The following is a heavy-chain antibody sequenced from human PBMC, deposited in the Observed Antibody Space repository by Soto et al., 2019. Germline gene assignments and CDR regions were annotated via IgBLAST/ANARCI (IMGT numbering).Heavy chain of an antibody. CDR3: ASHSDGTANYFYGGMDV. Sequence: QVQLGQSGAEVKNPWSSVKFSCKASGGTFSSYAISWVLHAAGQGLEWMGGFIPSFGTAGYAQKLQGGVMITVVEATRKADTELSSLISEDTDVYYGASHSDGTANYFYGGMDVWGQGTTVTFSS. D-gene: IGHD5-18*01. CDR1: GGTFSSYA. V-gene: IGHV1-69*12. J-gene: IGHJ6*02. CDR2: FIPSFGTA.